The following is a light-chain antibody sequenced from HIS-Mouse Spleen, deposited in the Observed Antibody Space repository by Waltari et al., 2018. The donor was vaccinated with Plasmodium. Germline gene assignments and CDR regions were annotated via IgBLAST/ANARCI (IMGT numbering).Light chain of an antibody. J-gene: IGKJ3*01. CDR2: NAS. CDR3: QQYNSYLFT. CDR1: QSISSW. Sequence: DIQITQSPSTLSASVGDRVTIPCRASQSISSWLAWYQQKPGKAPKLLIYNASSLESGVPSRFSGSGSGTEFTLTISSLQPDDFATYYCQQYNSYLFTFGPGTKVDIK. V-gene: IGKV1-5*03.